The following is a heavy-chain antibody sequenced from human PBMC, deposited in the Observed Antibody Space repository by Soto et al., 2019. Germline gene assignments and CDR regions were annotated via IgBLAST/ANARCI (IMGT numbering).Heavy chain of an antibody. CDR2: IIPMCGTA. J-gene: IGHJ1*01. Sequence: QVQLVQSGAEVKKPGSSVKVSCKASGGTFRNYGISWVRQAPGQGLEWVGGIIPMCGTAKYAQKFQGRVTITADDSTTTAYLELRSLRSEDTAVYYCARDGPLFESISYYYCFWGQGTLVTVST. CDR1: GGTFRNYG. CDR3: ARDGPLFESISYYYCF. V-gene: IGHV1-69*01. D-gene: IGHD3-22*01.